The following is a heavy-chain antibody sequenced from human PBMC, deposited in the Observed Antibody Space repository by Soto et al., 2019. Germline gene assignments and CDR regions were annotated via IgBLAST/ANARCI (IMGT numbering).Heavy chain of an antibody. V-gene: IGHV3-30-3*01. D-gene: IGHD3-16*01. CDR2: ISYDGSDK. CDR3: PRDTGPNAYNYDYFGMDV. CDR1: GFTFSNYA. Sequence: LRLSWAASGFTFSNYAMHWVRQAPGKGLEWVAVISYDGSDKYNANSVKGRFTISRDNSKNTLYLQMNSLRAEDTAVYYCPRDTGPNAYNYDYFGMDVWSQGTTVTVS. J-gene: IGHJ6*02.